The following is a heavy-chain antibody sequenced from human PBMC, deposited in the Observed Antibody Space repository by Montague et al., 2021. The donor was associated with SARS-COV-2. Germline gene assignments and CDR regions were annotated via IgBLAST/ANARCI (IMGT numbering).Heavy chain of an antibody. V-gene: IGHV4-39*07. CDR2: IYYSGST. J-gene: IGHJ2*01. CDR3: ARSDLSVIVLVVYATRGGYFDL. D-gene: IGHD2-8*02. CDR1: GGSMSSSSYY. Sequence: SETLSLTCTVSGGSMSSSSYYWGWIRQPPGKGLEWIGSIYYSGSTYYNPSLKSRVTISVDTSKNQFSLKLSSVTAADTAVYYCARSDLSVIVLVVYATRGGYFDLWGHGTLVTVSS.